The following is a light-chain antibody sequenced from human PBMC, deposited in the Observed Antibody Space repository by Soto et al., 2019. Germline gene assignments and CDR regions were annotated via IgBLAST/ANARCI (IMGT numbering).Light chain of an antibody. J-gene: IGLJ2*01. CDR1: SSDDGGYNY. CDR2: EVS. CDR3: SSYTSSSTPYVV. V-gene: IGLV2-14*01. Sequence: QSALTQPASVSGSPGQSITISCTGTSSDDGGYNYVSWYQQHPGKAPKLVIYEVSNRPSGVSNRFSGSKSGNTASLTISGLQAEDEADYYCSSYTSSSTPYVVFGGGTKLTVL.